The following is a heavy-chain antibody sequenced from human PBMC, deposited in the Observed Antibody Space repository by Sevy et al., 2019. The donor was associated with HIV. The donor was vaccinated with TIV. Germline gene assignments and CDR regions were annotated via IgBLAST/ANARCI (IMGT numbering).Heavy chain of an antibody. CDR1: GGSISSSSYY. CDR2: MYYSGST. CDR3: ARAGDYYDSSGYKSDPEYFQH. Sequence: SETLSLTCTVSGGSISSSSYYWGWIRQPPGKGLEWIGSMYYSGSTYYNPSLMSRVTISVDTSKNQFSLKLSSVTAADTAVYYCARAGDYYDSSGYKSDPEYFQHWGQGTLVTVSS. D-gene: IGHD3-22*01. J-gene: IGHJ1*01. V-gene: IGHV4-39*01.